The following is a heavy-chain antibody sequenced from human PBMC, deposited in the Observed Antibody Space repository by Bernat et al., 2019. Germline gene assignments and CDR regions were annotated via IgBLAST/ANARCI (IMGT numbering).Heavy chain of an antibody. CDR1: GGSISSGSYY. CDR2: IYTSGST. Sequence: QVQLQESGPGLVKPSQTLSLTCTVSGGSISSGSYYWSWIRQPAGKGLEWIGRIYTSGSTNYNPSLKSRVTISVDTSKNKFSLKLRSVTAADTAVYYCASGVSYYYGSGSYYYYVMDVWGQGTTVTVSS. D-gene: IGHD3-10*01. J-gene: IGHJ6*02. V-gene: IGHV4-61*02. CDR3: ASGVSYYYGSGSYYYYVMDV.